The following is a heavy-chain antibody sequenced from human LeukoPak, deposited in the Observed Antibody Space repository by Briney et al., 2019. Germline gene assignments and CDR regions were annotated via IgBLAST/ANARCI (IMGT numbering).Heavy chain of an antibody. Sequence: GGSLRLSCVGSGYSFTTYSMSWVRQAPGKGLEWVANIKQDGSEKYYVDSVKGRFTISRDNAKNSLYLQMNSLRAEDTAVYYCARDQGIFGVVKHYYYMDVWGKGTTVTVSS. J-gene: IGHJ6*03. V-gene: IGHV3-7*01. CDR1: GYSFTTYS. CDR3: ARDQGIFGVVKHYYYMDV. D-gene: IGHD3-3*02. CDR2: IKQDGSEK.